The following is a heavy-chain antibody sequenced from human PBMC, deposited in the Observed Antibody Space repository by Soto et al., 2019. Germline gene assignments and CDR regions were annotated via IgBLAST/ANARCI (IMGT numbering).Heavy chain of an antibody. CDR2: INSDGSST. D-gene: IGHD1-1*01. V-gene: IGHV3-74*01. CDR3: ARDEKYNWNDGYYYYGMDV. J-gene: IGHJ6*02. Sequence: HPGGSLRLSCAASGFTFSSYWMHWVRQAPGKGLVWVSRINSDGSSTSYADSVKGRFTISRDNAKNTLYLQMNSLRAEDTAVYYCARDEKYNWNDGYYYYGMDVWGQGTTVTVSS. CDR1: GFTFSSYW.